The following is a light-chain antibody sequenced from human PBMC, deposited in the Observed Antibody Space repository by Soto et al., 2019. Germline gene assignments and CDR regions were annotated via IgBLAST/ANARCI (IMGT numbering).Light chain of an antibody. CDR2: DVS. Sequence: QSALTQPRSVSGSPGQSVTISCTGTSSDVGGYTYVSWYQQHPGKAPKLMIYDVSKRPSGVPDRFSGSKSGNTASLTISGLQAEDEADYYCFSYAGSYTYGFGPGTKLTVL. CDR1: SSDVGGYTY. V-gene: IGLV2-11*01. J-gene: IGLJ1*01. CDR3: FSYAGSYTYG.